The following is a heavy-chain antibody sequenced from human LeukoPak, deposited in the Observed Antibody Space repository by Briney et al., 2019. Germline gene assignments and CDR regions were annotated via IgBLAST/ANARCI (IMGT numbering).Heavy chain of an antibody. CDR2: INGSGGST. CDR3: AGGSGFRTFFGY. CDR1: GFTFSSYA. J-gene: IGHJ4*02. D-gene: IGHD3-10*01. Sequence: GGSLRLSCAASGFTFSSYAMSWVRQAPGKGLEWVSDINGSGGSTYYADSVKGRFTISRDNSKNTLYLQMNSLRAEDTAVYYCAGGSGFRTFFGYWGQGTLVTVSS. V-gene: IGHV3-23*01.